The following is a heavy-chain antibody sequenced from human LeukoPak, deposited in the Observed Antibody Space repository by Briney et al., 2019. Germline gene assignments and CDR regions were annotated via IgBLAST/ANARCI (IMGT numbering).Heavy chain of an antibody. V-gene: IGHV4-34*01. Sequence: SETLSLTCAVYGGSFSGYYWSWIRQPPGKGLEWIGEINHSGSTNYNPSLKSRVTISVDTSKNQFSLKLSSVTAADTAVYYCARGSKYSSGYLLDYWGQGTLVTVSS. CDR3: ARGSKYSSGYLLDY. J-gene: IGHJ4*02. D-gene: IGHD6-19*01. CDR2: INHSGST. CDR1: GGSFSGYY.